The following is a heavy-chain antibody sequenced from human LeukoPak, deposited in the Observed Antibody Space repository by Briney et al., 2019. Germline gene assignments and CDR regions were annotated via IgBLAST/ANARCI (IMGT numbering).Heavy chain of an antibody. CDR3: ARRGYDILTGFYYFDH. D-gene: IGHD3-9*01. Sequence: SETLSLTYTVSGGSISSGDYYWSWIRQPPGKGLEWIGYIYYSGSTYYNPSLKSRVTISVDTSKNQFSLKLSSVTAADTAVYYCARRGYDILTGFYYFDHWGQGTLVTVSS. CDR1: GGSISSGDYY. V-gene: IGHV4-30-4*01. CDR2: IYYSGST. J-gene: IGHJ4*02.